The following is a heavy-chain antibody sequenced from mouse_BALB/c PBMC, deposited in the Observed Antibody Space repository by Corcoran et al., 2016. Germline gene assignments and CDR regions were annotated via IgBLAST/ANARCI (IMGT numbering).Heavy chain of an antibody. Sequence: EGKLQQSGAELVKPGASVKLSCTASGFNIKDTYMHWVKQRPEQGLEWIGRIDPANGNTKYDPKFQGKATITADTSSNTAYLQLSSLTSEDTAVYYCVAITTDYWGQGTTLTVSS. CDR1: GFNIKDTY. D-gene: IGHD2-4*01. CDR2: IDPANGNT. V-gene: IGHV14-3*02. CDR3: VAITTDY. J-gene: IGHJ2*01.